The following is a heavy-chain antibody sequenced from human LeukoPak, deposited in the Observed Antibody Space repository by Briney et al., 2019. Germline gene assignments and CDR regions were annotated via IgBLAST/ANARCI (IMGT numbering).Heavy chain of an antibody. J-gene: IGHJ2*01. Sequence: GGSLRLSCAASGFTFSSYWMHWVRQAPGKGLVWVSRINSDGSSTSYADSVKGRFTISRDNAKNTLYLQMSSLRAEDTAVYYCAREGPTDWYFHLWGRGTLVTVSS. CDR1: GFTFSSYW. CDR3: AREGPTDWYFHL. CDR2: INSDGSST. V-gene: IGHV3-74*01.